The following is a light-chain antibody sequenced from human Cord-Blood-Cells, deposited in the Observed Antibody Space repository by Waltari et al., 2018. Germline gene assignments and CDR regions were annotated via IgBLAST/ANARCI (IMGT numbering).Light chain of an antibody. CDR1: QSISSY. CDR2: AAS. J-gene: IGKJ1*01. Sequence: DIQMTQSPFSLSASVGDRVTITCRESQSISSYLNWYQQKPGKAPKLLIYAASSLQSGVPSRFSGSGSGTDFTLTISSLQPEDFATYYCQQSYSTWTFGQGTKVEIK. CDR3: QQSYSTWT. V-gene: IGKV1-39*01.